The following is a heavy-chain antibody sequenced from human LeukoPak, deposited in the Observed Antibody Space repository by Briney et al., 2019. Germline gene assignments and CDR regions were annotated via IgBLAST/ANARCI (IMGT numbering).Heavy chain of an antibody. V-gene: IGHV4-34*01. CDR1: GGSFSGYY. J-gene: IGHJ6*04. CDR3: ARGPYCSGGSCYFGSSYYYYYGMDV. CDR2: INHSGST. D-gene: IGHD2-15*01. Sequence: SETLSLTCAVYGGSFSGYYWSWIRQPPGKGLEWIGEINHSGSTNYNPSLKSRVTISVDTSKNQFSLKLSSVTAADTAVYYCARGPYCSGGSCYFGSSYYYYYGMDVWGKGTTVTASS.